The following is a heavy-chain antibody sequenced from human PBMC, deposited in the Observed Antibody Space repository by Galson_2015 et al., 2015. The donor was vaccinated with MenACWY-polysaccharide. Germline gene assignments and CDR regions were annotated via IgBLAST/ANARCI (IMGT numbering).Heavy chain of an antibody. CDR2: INNDGSST. J-gene: IGHJ4*02. V-gene: IGHV3-74*01. CDR1: GFTFNSYW. Sequence: SLRLSCAASGFTFNSYWMHWVRQAPGKGLVWVSHINNDGSSTNYADSVKGRFTISRDNAKNTLYLQMKSLRAEDTAVYYCVGDNGGIDYWGQGTLVTVSS. D-gene: IGHD3-16*01. CDR3: VGDNGGIDY.